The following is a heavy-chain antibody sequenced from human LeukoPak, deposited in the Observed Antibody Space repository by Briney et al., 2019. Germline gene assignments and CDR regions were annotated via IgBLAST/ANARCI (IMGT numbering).Heavy chain of an antibody. CDR3: ARDLEYDFWSGYQGYYYYMDV. Sequence: ASVKVSCKASGYTFTSYYMHWVRQAPGQGLEWMGIINPSGGSTSYAQTFQGRVTMTRDMSTSTVYMELSSLRSEDTAVYYCARDLEYDFWSGYQGYYYYMDVWGKGTTVTVSS. D-gene: IGHD3-3*01. CDR2: INPSGGST. J-gene: IGHJ6*03. V-gene: IGHV1-46*01. CDR1: GYTFTSYY.